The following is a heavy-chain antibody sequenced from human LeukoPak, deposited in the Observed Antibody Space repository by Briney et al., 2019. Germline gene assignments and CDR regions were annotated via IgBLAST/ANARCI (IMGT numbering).Heavy chain of an antibody. Sequence: ASVKVSCKAPGYTLSELSIHWVRQPSGKGLEWMGAFDPEDGETIYAQKFQGRFTMTTDTSTSTAYMELSRLRSDDTAVYYCARGPTVTTTPDYWSQGTLVTVSS. CDR1: GYTLSELS. V-gene: IGHV1-24*01. D-gene: IGHD4-17*01. CDR2: FDPEDGET. CDR3: ARGPTVTTTPDY. J-gene: IGHJ4*02.